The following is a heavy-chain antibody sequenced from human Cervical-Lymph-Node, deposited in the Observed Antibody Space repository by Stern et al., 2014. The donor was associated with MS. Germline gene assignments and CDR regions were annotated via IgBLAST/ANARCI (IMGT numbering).Heavy chain of an antibody. CDR2: MNPNIGNT. Sequence: QVQLVQSGAEVKKPGASVKVSCKASGYTFINYDINWVRQAPSRGLEWIGWMNPNIGNTGYAQEFQGKVTMTTNTSISTVYMELSSLTSDDTAVYYCARGLVVSSSLWFDPWGQGTLVTVSS. J-gene: IGHJ5*02. V-gene: IGHV1-8*01. CDR3: ARGLVVSSSLWFDP. CDR1: GYTFINYD. D-gene: IGHD6-6*01.